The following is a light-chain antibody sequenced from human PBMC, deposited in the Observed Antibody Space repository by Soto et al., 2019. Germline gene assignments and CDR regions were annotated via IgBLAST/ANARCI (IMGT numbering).Light chain of an antibody. CDR3: GTWDSSLSAGR. Sequence: QSVLSQPPSVSAAPGQKVTISCSGSSSNIGGNSVSWYQQLPGTAPKLLIYDDNKRPSGIPDRFSGSKSGTSATLGITGLQTGDEADYYCGTWDSSLSAGRFGGGTK. J-gene: IGLJ2*01. V-gene: IGLV1-51*01. CDR2: DDN. CDR1: SSNIGGNS.